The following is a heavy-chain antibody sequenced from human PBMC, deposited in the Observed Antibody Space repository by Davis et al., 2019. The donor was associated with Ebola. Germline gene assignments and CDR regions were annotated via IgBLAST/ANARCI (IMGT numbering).Heavy chain of an antibody. J-gene: IGHJ5*01. CDR1: GGSFSGYY. CDR2: INHSGST. Sequence: SETLSLTCAVYGGSFSGYYWSWIRQPPGKGLEWIGEINHSGSTNYNPSLKSRVTISVDTSKNQFSLKLSSVTAADTAGYYCAGPDHVGPDNWFDPGGKEPWSPSPQ. D-gene: IGHD1-14*01. V-gene: IGHV4-34*01. CDR3: AGPDHVGPDNWFDP.